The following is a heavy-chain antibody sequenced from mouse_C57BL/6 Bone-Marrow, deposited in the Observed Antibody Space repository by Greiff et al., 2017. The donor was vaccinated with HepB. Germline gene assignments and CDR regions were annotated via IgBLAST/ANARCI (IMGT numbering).Heavy chain of an antibody. J-gene: IGHJ4*01. Sequence: VQLQQPGAELVRPGSSVQLSCKASGYTFTSYWMHWVKQRPIQGLEWIGNIDPSDSETHYNQKFKDKATLTVDKSSSTAYMQLSSLTSEDSAVYYCARAYYYGSSYYAMDYWGQGTSVTVSS. CDR3: ARAYYYGSSYYAMDY. CDR2: IDPSDSET. V-gene: IGHV1-52*01. D-gene: IGHD1-1*01. CDR1: GYTFTSYW.